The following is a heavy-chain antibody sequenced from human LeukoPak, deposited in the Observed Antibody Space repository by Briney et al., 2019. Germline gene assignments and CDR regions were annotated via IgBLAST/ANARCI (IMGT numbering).Heavy chain of an antibody. CDR2: LSSTNRYI. CDR1: GFTFSSYT. CDR3: ARGVAGTGGAFDI. V-gene: IGHV3-21*01. Sequence: GGSLRLSCAVSGFTFSSYTMNWVRQAPGKGLEWVSSLSSTNRYIYYGDSVKGRFTISRDNAKNSLYLQMNSLRAEDTAVYYCARGVAGTGGAFDIWGQGTMVTVSS. D-gene: IGHD6-19*01. J-gene: IGHJ3*02.